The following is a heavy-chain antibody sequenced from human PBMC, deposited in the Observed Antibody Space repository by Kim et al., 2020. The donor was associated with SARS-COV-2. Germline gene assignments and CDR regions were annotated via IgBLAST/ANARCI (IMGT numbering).Heavy chain of an antibody. Sequence: GESLKISCKGSGYSFTSYWISWVRQMPGKGLEWMGRIDPSDSYTNYSPSFQGHVTISADKSIITAYLQWSSLKASDTAMYYCARQGDYDGSGSYFHYYGMDVWGQGTTVTVSS. CDR1: GYSFTSYW. CDR3: ARQGDYDGSGSYFHYYGMDV. J-gene: IGHJ6*02. D-gene: IGHD3-10*01. CDR2: IDPSDSYT. V-gene: IGHV5-10-1*01.